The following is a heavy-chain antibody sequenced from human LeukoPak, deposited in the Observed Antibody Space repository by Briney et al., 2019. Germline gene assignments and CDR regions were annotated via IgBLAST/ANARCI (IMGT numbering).Heavy chain of an antibody. CDR1: GFTFSSHG. CDR3: AIDRSGWPIDY. V-gene: IGHV3-23*01. CDR2: ISGSGDKK. J-gene: IGHJ4*02. Sequence: GGSLRLSCAASGFTFSSHGMSWVRQAPGKGLEWVSGISGSGDKKYYADSVKGRFTISRDNPKNTLYLQMISLRAEDTAVYYCAIDRSGWPIDYWGQGTLVTVSS. D-gene: IGHD6-19*01.